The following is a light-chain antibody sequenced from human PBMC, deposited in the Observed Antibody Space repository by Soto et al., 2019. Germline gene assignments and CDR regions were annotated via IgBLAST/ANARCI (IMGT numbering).Light chain of an antibody. V-gene: IGKV3-20*01. CDR3: HQYGSSPIT. J-gene: IGKJ5*01. Sequence: DIVLTQSPGTLSLSPGERATLSCRASQSVSSNYLAWYQQKPGQTPKVLIYRASTRATGIPDRSSGSGSGTDFTLTISRLEPEDFALFYCHQYGSSPITFGQGTRLEIK. CDR2: RAS. CDR1: QSVSSNY.